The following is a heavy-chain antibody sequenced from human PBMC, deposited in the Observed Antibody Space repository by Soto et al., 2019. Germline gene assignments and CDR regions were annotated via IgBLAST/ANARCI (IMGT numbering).Heavy chain of an antibody. D-gene: IGHD2-8*02. Sequence: SLRLSCAVSGFTVSSYGMDWVRQAPGKGLEWVAVISRDGGTKFYADSVKGRFTISRDNSRNTLFLEMNSLRGDDMAVYYCTGEVASGFWGQGALVTVSS. V-gene: IGHV3-30*03. CDR1: GFTVSSYG. CDR2: ISRDGGTK. CDR3: TGEVASGF. J-gene: IGHJ4*02.